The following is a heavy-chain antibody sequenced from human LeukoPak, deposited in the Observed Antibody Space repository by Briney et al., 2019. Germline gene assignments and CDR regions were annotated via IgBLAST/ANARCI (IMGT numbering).Heavy chain of an antibody. CDR3: AKRGVVIRVFLVGFHKEAFYFEC. J-gene: IGHJ4*02. Sequence: GGSLRLSCAVSGLTLSNYGVSWVRQAPGKGLEWVAGISGSGGGTNYADSVKSRFTISRDNPKNTLHLQMNSLRAEDTAFYFCAKRGVVIRVFLVGFHKEAFYFECWGQGALVTVSS. D-gene: IGHD3/OR15-3a*01. CDR2: ISGSGGGT. CDR1: GLTLSNYG. V-gene: IGHV3-23*01.